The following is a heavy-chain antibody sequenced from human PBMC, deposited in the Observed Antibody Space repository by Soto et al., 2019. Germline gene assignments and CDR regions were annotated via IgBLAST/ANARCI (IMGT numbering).Heavy chain of an antibody. Sequence: SVKVSCKASGGTFSSYAISWVRQAPGQGLEWMGGVIPIFGTANYAQKFQGRVTITADESTSTAYMELSSLRSEDTAVYYCARSDTILPQYSFDYWGQGTLVTVSS. CDR2: VIPIFGTA. J-gene: IGHJ4*02. V-gene: IGHV1-69*13. D-gene: IGHD3-3*01. CDR3: ARSDTILPQYSFDY. CDR1: GGTFSSYA.